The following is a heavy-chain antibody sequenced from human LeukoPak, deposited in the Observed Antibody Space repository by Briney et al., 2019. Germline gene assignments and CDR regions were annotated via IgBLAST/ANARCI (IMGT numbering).Heavy chain of an antibody. CDR3: ARIRTTRDAGGVDP. CDR2: INHSGST. D-gene: IGHD4-11*01. V-gene: IGHV4-34*01. J-gene: IGHJ5*02. CDR1: GGSFSGYY. Sequence: SETLSLTCAVYGGSFSGYYWSWIRQPPGKGLEWIGDINHSGSTNYNPSLKSRVTISVDTSKNQYSLKLSSVTAADTAVYYCARIRTTRDAGGVDPWGQGTLVTVSS.